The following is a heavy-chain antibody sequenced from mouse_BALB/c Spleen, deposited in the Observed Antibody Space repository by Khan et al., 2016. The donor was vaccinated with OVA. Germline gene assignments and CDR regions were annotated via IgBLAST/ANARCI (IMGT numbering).Heavy chain of an antibody. Sequence: EVQLQESGPGLVKPSQSLSLTCSVTGYSITSGYFWNWIRQFPGNKLEWMGYIRYDGDSNYNPSLKNRISITRDTSKNQFFLKLNSVTPEDTATCYCARGGSSGPAWFAYWGRGTLVTVSP. CDR3: ARGGSSGPAWFAY. CDR1: GYSITSGYF. CDR2: IRYDGDS. J-gene: IGHJ3*01. D-gene: IGHD3-1*01. V-gene: IGHV3-6*02.